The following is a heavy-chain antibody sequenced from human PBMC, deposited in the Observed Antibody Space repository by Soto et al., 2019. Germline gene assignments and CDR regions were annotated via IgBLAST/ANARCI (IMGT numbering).Heavy chain of an antibody. CDR2: IDRSGEIT. V-gene: IGHV3-23*01. CDR1: EFTFSDYA. D-gene: IGHD4-17*01. J-gene: IGHJ4*02. CDR3: AKDGRLTSLY. Sequence: EVQLLESGGGLVQPGGSLRLSCAASEFTFSDYAMSWVRQAPGKGLEWVSAIDRSGEITYYADSVKGRFTISRDNSKNTLYLQVNSLRGEDTAIYYCAKDGRLTSLYWGQGTLLTVSS.